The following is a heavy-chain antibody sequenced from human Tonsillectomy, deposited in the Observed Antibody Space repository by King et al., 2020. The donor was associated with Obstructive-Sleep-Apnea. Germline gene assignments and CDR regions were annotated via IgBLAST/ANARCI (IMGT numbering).Heavy chain of an antibody. Sequence: QLVQSGAEVKKPGASVKVSCKASGYTFTSYGISWVRHAPGQGLEWMGWISAYNGNTNYAQKLQGRVTMTTETTTSTAYLELRSLRSDDTAVYYCAIGKGYSSYYYGMDVWGQGTTVTVSS. V-gene: IGHV1-18*01. CDR2: ISAYNGNT. J-gene: IGHJ6*02. CDR1: GYTFTSYG. CDR3: AIGKGYSSYYYGMDV. D-gene: IGHD5-18*01.